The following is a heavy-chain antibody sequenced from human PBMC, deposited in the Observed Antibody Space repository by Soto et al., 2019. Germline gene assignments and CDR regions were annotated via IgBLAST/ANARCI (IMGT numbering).Heavy chain of an antibody. V-gene: IGHV1-69*02. D-gene: IGHD2-21*02. J-gene: IGHJ4*02. CDR1: GDNFNSFI. Sequence: QVQLAQSGPEVKKPGSSVKVACKASGDNFNSFIVNWVRQAPGQGLEWLGRILPSINKTNYGQIFQGRVSVSAAPPTSTVYLEPSCLKSSDTGMYYCVEALGGLGDCGGQGTLVSVSS. CDR3: VEALGGLGDC. CDR2: ILPSINKT.